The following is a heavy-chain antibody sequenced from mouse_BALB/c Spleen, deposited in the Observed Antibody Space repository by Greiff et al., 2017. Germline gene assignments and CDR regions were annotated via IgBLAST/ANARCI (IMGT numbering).Heavy chain of an antibody. CDR3: ARLITTGYAMDY. CDR2: INSNGGST. V-gene: IGHV5-6-3*01. J-gene: IGHJ4*01. Sequence: EVKVVESGGGLVQPGGSLKLSCAASGFTFSSYGMSWVRQTPDKRLELVATINSNGGSTYYPDSVKGRFTISRDNAKNTLYLQMSSLKSEDTAMYYCARLITTGYAMDYWGQGTSVTVSS. CDR1: GFTFSSYG. D-gene: IGHD2-4*01.